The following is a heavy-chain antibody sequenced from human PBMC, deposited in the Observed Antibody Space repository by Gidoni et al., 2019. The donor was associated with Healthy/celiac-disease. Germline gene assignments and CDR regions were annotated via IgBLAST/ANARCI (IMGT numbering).Heavy chain of an antibody. J-gene: IGHJ6*02. Sequence: EVQLVESGGGLVQPGGSLRLSCAASGFTFSSYAMSWVRRAPGKGLEWVSAISGRGGSTYYADSVKGRFTISRDNSKNTLYLQMNSLRAEDTAVYYCAKDRRYCSGGSCYSGYYYYGMDVWGQGTTVTVSS. CDR3: AKDRRYCSGGSCYSGYYYYGMDV. CDR2: ISGRGGST. V-gene: IGHV3-23*04. CDR1: GFTFSSYA. D-gene: IGHD2-15*01.